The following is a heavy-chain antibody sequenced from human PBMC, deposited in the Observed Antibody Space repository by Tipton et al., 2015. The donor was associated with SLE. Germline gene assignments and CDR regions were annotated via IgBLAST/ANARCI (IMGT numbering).Heavy chain of an antibody. V-gene: IGHV3-74*01. CDR1: GVTFSSYW. CDR3: GRSSGYPDF. CDR2: INRDGSTT. D-gene: IGHD3-3*01. J-gene: IGHJ4*02. Sequence: SLRLSCAASGVTFSSYWLYWVRQAPGKGLVWVSHINRDGSTTNYADSVKGRFTSSRDNAKNTVYLQMNSLRAEDTAVYYCGRSSGYPDFWGQGTLVTVSS.